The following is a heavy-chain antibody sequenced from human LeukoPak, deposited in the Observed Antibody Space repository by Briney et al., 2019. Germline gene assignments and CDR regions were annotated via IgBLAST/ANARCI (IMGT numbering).Heavy chain of an antibody. V-gene: IGHV4-59*01. CDR3: ARAVITFGAAVAKGFDS. CDR1: GGSISSYY. D-gene: IGHD3-16*01. Sequence: PSETLSLTCTVSGGSISSYYWSWIRQPPGKGLEWIGYIYYSGSTDYNPSLKSRVTMSLDTSKNQFSLNLSSVTAADTAVYYCARAVITFGAAVAKGFDSWGQGTLVTVSS. J-gene: IGHJ4*02. CDR2: IYYSGST.